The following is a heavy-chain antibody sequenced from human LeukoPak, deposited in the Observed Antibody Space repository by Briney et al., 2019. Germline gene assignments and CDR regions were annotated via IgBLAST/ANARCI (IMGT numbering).Heavy chain of an antibody. CDR1: GFTFSSYG. V-gene: IGHV3-30*18. J-gene: IGHJ4*02. CDR2: ISYDGSNK. Sequence: PGRSLRLSCAASGFTFSSYGMHWVRQAPGKGLEWVAVISYDGSNKYYADSVKGRFTISRDNSKNTLYLQMNSLRAEDTAVYYCAKTVTWTRIFFDYWGQGTLVTVSS. CDR3: AKTVTWTRIFFDY. D-gene: IGHD3-16*01.